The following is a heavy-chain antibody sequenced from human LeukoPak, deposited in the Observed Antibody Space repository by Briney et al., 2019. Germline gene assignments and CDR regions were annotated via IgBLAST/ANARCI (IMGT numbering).Heavy chain of an antibody. CDR3: ARGRGWAGSRIY. Sequence: ASVKVSCKASGYTFTSYDINWVRQATGQGLEWMGWMNPNSGNTGYAQKFQGRVTMTRNTSISTAYMELSSLRSEDTAVYYCARGRGWAGSRIYWGQGTLVTVSS. CDR1: GYTFTSYD. V-gene: IGHV1-8*01. D-gene: IGHD1-26*01. CDR2: MNPNSGNT. J-gene: IGHJ4*02.